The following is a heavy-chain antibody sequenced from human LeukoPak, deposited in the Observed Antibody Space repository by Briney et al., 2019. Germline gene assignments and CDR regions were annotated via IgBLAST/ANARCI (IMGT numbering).Heavy chain of an antibody. J-gene: IGHJ1*01. CDR2: IIRKTDGGTT. V-gene: IGHV3-15*01. CDR1: GFTFTNAW. Sequence: GGSLRLSCAASGFTFTNAWMSWVRQAPGKGLEWVGRIIRKTDGGTTDYAAPVKGRFTISRDNSKNTLYLQMNSLRAEDTAVYYCASDSYSPEYFQHWGQGTLVTVSS. CDR3: ASDSYSPEYFQH. D-gene: IGHD2-21*02.